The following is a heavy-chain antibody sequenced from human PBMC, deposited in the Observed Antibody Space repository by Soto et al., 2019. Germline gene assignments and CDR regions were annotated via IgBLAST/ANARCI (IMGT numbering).Heavy chain of an antibody. CDR3: ARLISTYDFWSGSEVYFDY. Sequence: SETLSLTCTVSGGSISSYYWSWIRQPPWKGLEWIGYIYYSGSTNYNPSLKSRVTISVDTSKNQFSLKLSSVTAADTAVYYCARLISTYDFWSGSEVYFDYWGQGTLVTVSS. CDR2: IYYSGST. D-gene: IGHD3-3*01. V-gene: IGHV4-59*08. J-gene: IGHJ4*02. CDR1: GGSISSYY.